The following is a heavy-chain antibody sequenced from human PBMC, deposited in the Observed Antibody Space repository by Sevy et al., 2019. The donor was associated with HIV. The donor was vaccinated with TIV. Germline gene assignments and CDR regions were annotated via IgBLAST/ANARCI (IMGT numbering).Heavy chain of an antibody. CDR3: ARGGYYYDNAAYYALDS. Sequence: GGSLRLSCEASGFTVSGNYMAWVRQAPGKGMEWVAIIWSDGAYQCHGDSVKGRFTISRDNSKNTLYLQMNNVRVEDTAVYYCARGGYYYDNAAYYALDSWGQGTLVTVSS. J-gene: IGHJ4*02. CDR1: GFTVSGNY. CDR2: IWSDGAYQ. D-gene: IGHD3-22*01. V-gene: IGHV3-33*08.